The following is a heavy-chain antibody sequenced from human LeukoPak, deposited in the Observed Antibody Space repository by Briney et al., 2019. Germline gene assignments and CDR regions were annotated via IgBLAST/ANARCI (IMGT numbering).Heavy chain of an antibody. V-gene: IGHV4-34*01. CDR2: IDHSGST. CDR3: ARGLRRARCGWFDP. J-gene: IGHJ5*02. Sequence: SETLSLTCAVYGGSFSGYYWRWIRQPPGKGLEWIGEIDHSGSTNYNPSLKSRVTISVDMSKNQFSLRLSSVTAADTAVYYCARGLRRARCGWFDPWGQGTLVTVSS. D-gene: IGHD2-21*01. CDR1: GGSFSGYY.